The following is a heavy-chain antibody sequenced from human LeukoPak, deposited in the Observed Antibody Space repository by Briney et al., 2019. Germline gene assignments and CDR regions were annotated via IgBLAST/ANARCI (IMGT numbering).Heavy chain of an antibody. J-gene: IGHJ3*02. CDR3: ARDYILPLETDNGDGFAI. V-gene: IGHV1-18*01. CDR1: GYTFRQYS. D-gene: IGHD3-3*02. Sequence: ASVKVSCKASGYTFRQYSISWVRQAPGKGLEWMGWVSPSHTTRVYAQEFQGRVTMTADTNTNTVSMELRSLRSDDTAVYFCARDYILPLETDNGDGFAIWGQGTVVTVSS. CDR2: VSPSHTTR.